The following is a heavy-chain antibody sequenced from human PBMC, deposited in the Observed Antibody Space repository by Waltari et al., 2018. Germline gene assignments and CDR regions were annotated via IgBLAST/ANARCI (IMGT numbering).Heavy chain of an antibody. CDR3: ARDGHAVTSAAFDY. CDR1: GFTFSRYA. Sequence: QVQLVESGGGVVQPGRSLRLSCAASGFTFSRYAMHWVRQAPGKGLEWVVGSSYDGSNKYYADSVKCRFTISRDKSKNTLYLQMNSLSAEDTAVYYCARDGHAVTSAAFDYWGQGTLVTVSS. CDR2: SSYDGSNK. J-gene: IGHJ4*02. V-gene: IGHV3-30-3*01. D-gene: IGHD4-17*01.